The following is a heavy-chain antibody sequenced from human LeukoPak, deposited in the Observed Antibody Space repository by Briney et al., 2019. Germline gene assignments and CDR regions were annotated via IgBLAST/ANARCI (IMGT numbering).Heavy chain of an antibody. Sequence: SETLSLTSDVSGGSFTSTNNCTWVRQPPGKGLEWIGEVHLDGRTNYNPSLKSRLIMSVDLPENHISLKLTSVTAADTAVYYCAREGGFYRTIVCSGQRTLVTVSS. CDR3: AREGGFYRTIVC. CDR2: VHLDGRT. J-gene: IGHJ4*02. V-gene: IGHV4-4*02. CDR1: GGSFTSTNN.